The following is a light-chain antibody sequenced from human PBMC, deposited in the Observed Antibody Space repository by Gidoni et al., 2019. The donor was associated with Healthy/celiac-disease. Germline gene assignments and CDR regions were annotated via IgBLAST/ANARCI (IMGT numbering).Light chain of an antibody. CDR2: EVS. CDR3: SSYAGSNNLV. V-gene: IGLV2-8*01. CDR1: SSEVCGYNY. J-gene: IGLJ2*01. Sequence: QSALTHPPSASASPGQSVTISCTGTSSEVCGYNYVSWYQQHPGKAPKLMIYEVSKRPSVVPDRFSGSKSGNTASLTVSGLQAEDEADYYCSSYAGSNNLVFGGGTKLTVL.